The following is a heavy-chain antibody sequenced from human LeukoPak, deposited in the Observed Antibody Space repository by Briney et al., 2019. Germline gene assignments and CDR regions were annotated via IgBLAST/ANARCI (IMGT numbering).Heavy chain of an antibody. D-gene: IGHD2-2*01. CDR1: GGSFSGYY. Sequence: PSETLSLTCAVYGGSFSGYYWTWIRQPPGKGLDWIGEINHSGSTNYNPSLKSRVTISVDTSKNQFSLKLSSVTAADSAVYYCARDPQVPAAQGAAFDIWGQGTMVTVSS. CDR3: ARDPQVPAAQGAAFDI. J-gene: IGHJ3*02. CDR2: INHSGST. V-gene: IGHV4-34*01.